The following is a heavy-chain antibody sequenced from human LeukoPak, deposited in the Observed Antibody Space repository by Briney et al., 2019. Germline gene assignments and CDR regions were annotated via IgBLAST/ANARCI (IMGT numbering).Heavy chain of an antibody. CDR1: GGSISSYY. D-gene: IGHD3-3*01. V-gene: IGHV4-59*01. CDR3: ARGSFGFWSGRFDY. J-gene: IGHJ4*02. CDR2: IYYSGST. Sequence: SETLSLTCTVSGGSISSYYWSWVRQPPGKGLEWIGYIYYSGSTNYNPSLKSRVTISVDTSKNQFSLKLSSVTAADTAVYYCARGSFGFWSGRFDYWGQGTLVTVSS.